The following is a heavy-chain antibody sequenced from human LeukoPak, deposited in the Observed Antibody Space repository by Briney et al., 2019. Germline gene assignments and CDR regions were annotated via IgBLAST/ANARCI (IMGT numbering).Heavy chain of an antibody. CDR1: GFTFDDYG. Sequence: AGGSLRLSCAASGFTFDDYGMSWVRQAPGKGLEWVSGISWNSGSMGYADSVKGRFTISRDNAKNSLYLQMNSLRAEDTALYYCAKDLYRFGIRGYMDVWGKGTTVTISS. CDR3: AKDLYRFGIRGYMDV. J-gene: IGHJ6*03. CDR2: ISWNSGSM. V-gene: IGHV3-9*01. D-gene: IGHD1-26*01.